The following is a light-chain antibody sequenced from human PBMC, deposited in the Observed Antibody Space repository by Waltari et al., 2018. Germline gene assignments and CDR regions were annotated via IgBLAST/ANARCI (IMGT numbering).Light chain of an antibody. CDR1: SSDVGGYNY. J-gene: IGLJ3*02. CDR2: EVS. V-gene: IGLV2-14*01. Sequence: QSALTQPASVSGSPGQSITLSCTGTSSDVGGYNYVSWYQQHPGTAPQLLIYEVSNRPSGVSNRLSGPKAYNTSSQTISGHQAEDEADYYCSSYTSSSALVFGGATRVTVL. CDR3: SSYTSSSALV.